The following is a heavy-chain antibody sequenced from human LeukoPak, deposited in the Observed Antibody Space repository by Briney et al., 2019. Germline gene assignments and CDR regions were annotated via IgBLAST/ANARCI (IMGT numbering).Heavy chain of an antibody. D-gene: IGHD3-22*01. CDR3: ARDGRAGAYYHDSSGYYWSDY. J-gene: IGHJ4*02. CDR1: GFSFTSYG. CDR2: ISYDGRIE. Sequence: GGSLRLSCAASGFSFTSYGMHWVRQAPGKGLEWVAVISYDGRIEYYGDSVKGRFTISRDNSKNTLYLQMNSLRAEDTALYYCARDGRAGAYYHDSSGYYWSDYWGQGTLVTVSS. V-gene: IGHV3-30*03.